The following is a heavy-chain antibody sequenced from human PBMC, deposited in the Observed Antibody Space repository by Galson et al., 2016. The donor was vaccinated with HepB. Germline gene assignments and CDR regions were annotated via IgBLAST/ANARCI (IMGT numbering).Heavy chain of an antibody. CDR3: ARDPGYYYGMDV. J-gene: IGHJ6*04. V-gene: IGHV4-61*02. CDR1: DGSFRSRSYY. Sequence: TLSLTCSVSDGSFRSRSYYWSWIRQPAGKGLEWIGRIHTSGSTIYNPSLKSRVTISVDTSKNQFSLKLSSVTAADTAVYYCARDPGYYYGMDVWGKGTTVTVSS. CDR2: IHTSGST.